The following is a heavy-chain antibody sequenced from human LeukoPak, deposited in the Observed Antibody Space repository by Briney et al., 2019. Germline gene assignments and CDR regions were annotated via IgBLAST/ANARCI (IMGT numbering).Heavy chain of an antibody. D-gene: IGHD3-10*01. CDR1: GYIFTGYY. V-gene: IGHV1-2*02. CDR2: INPNSGGT. CDR3: ARDSDRRYYFDY. J-gene: IGHJ4*02. Sequence: ASVKVSCKASGYIFTGYYMHWVRQAPGQGLEWMGWINPNSGGTNYAQKFQGRVTMTRDTSISTAYMELSRLRSDDTAVYYCARDSDRRYYFDYWGQGTLVTVSS.